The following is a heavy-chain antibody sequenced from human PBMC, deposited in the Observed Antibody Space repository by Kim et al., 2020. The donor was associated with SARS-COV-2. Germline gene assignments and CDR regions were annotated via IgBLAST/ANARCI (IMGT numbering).Heavy chain of an antibody. J-gene: IGHJ6*02. CDR2: IYYSWAT. CDR3: ARDGGGRSLIGSANNYYYYGVDV. Sequence: SETLSRTCTVSGGSINSGGHYWSWIRQRPGKGLEWIGYIYYSWATYYNPSLERRSVISLDTSKNQFTLKVKSVTAADTAVYYCARDGGGRSLIGSANNYYYYGVDVWGQGTRVTVSS. D-gene: IGHD3-16*01. CDR1: GGSINSGGHY. V-gene: IGHV4-31*03.